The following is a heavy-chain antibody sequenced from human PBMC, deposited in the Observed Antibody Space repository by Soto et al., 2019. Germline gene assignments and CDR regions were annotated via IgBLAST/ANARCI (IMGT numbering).Heavy chain of an antibody. CDR2: ISYDGSNK. CDR3: ARDEEDYYYYDMDV. Sequence: PGGSLRLSCAASGFTFSSYAMHWVRQAPGKGLEWVAVISYDGSNKYYADSVKGRFTISRDNSKNTLYLQMNSLRAEDTAVYYCARDEEDYYYYDMDVWGQGTTVTVSS. J-gene: IGHJ6*02. V-gene: IGHV3-30-3*01. CDR1: GFTFSSYA.